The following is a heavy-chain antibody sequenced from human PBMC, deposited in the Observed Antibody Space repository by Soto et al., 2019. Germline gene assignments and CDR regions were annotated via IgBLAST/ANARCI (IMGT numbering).Heavy chain of an antibody. Sequence: QVQLQESGPRLVKPSETLSLTCTVSGGSMRGYCWSWVRQPAGKGLDWIGRVCDTATTNYNPSLNSRVTMSIDTYKNQFFLKVTSVTAADTDVYYCARGPQLAKNWFDSWGQGTLVTVSS. J-gene: IGHJ5*01. CDR1: GGSMRGYC. CDR2: VCDTATT. D-gene: IGHD5-12*01. V-gene: IGHV4-4*07. CDR3: ARGPQLAKNWFDS.